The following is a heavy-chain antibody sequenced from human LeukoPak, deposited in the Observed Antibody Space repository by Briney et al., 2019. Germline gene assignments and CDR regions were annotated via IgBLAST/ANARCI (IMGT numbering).Heavy chain of an antibody. D-gene: IGHD1-26*01. CDR1: GFTFSSHA. V-gene: IGHV3-30*01. CDR2: ISYDGSNK. CDR3: ARDQWELPDY. Sequence: PGRSLRLSCAASGFTFSSHAMHWVRQAPGKGLEWVAVISYDGSNKYYADSVKGRFTISRDNSKNTLYLQMNSLRAEDTAVYYCARDQWELPDYWGQGTLVTVSS. J-gene: IGHJ4*02.